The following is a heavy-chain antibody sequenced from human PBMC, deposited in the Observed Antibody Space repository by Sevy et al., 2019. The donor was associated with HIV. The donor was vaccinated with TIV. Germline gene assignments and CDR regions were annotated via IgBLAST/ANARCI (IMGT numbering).Heavy chain of an antibody. CDR3: ARAYGSGSYGWFDP. D-gene: IGHD3-10*01. CDR1: GYTFTSYG. CDR2: ISAYNGNT. J-gene: IGHJ5*02. V-gene: IGHV1-18*01. Sequence: ASVKVSCKASGYTFTSYGISWVRQAPGQGLEWMGWISAYNGNTNYSQKLQGRVTMTTDTSTSTAYMELRSLRSDDTAVYYCARAYGSGSYGWFDPWGQGTLVTVSS.